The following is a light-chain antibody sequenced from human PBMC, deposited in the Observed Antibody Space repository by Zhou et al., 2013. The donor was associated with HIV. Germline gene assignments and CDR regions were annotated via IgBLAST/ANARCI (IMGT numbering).Light chain of an antibody. CDR2: AAS. CDR3: QQSYTTPWK. V-gene: IGKV1-39*01. Sequence: DIQMTQSPSSLSASVGDRVTITCRASQSISSYLAWYQQKPGKAPKLLIYAASTLQSGVPSRFSGSGSGTDFTLTISSLQPEDFAIYYCQQSYTTPWKFGQGTKVEI. J-gene: IGKJ1*01. CDR1: QSISSY.